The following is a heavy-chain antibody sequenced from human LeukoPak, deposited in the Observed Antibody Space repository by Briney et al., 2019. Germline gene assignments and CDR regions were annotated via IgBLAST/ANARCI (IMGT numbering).Heavy chain of an antibody. CDR2: IRYDGSNK. V-gene: IGHV3-30*02. Sequence: GGSLRLSCAASGFTFSSYGMHWVRQAPGTGLEWVAFIRYDGSNKYYADSVKGRFTISRDSSKNTLYLQMNSLRGEDTAVYYCAKGRWGLTINNFDIWGQGTMVTVSS. CDR1: GFTFSSYG. CDR3: AKGRWGLTINNFDI. J-gene: IGHJ3*02. D-gene: IGHD3-9*01.